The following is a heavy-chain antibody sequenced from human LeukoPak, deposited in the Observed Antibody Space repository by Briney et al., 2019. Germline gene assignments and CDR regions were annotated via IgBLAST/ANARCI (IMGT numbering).Heavy chain of an antibody. CDR2: ISTSSANI. Sequence: TGGSLRLSCAASGFKFGDYFMSWIRQSPEEGLQWVAFISTSSANIRYADFVKGRFTISRDNAKNSLYLQMHSLRTEDTAVYYCATSRVFDYWGQGDLVTVSS. V-gene: IGHV3-11*04. J-gene: IGHJ4*02. CDR1: GFKFGDYF. CDR3: ATSRVFDY.